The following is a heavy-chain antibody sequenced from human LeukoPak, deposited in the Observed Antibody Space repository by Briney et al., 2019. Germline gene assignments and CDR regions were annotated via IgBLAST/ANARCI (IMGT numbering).Heavy chain of an antibody. J-gene: IGHJ4*02. CDR3: AKDKDYYYFDY. CDR2: ISSSGSTI. CDR1: GFTFSSYE. Sequence: PGGSLRLSCAASGFTFSSYEMNWVRQAPGKGLEWVSYISSSGSTIYYADSVKGRFTISRDNSKNSLYLQMNSLRAEDTAFYYCAKDKDYYYFDYWGRGTLVTVSS. D-gene: IGHD4/OR15-4a*01. V-gene: IGHV3-48*03.